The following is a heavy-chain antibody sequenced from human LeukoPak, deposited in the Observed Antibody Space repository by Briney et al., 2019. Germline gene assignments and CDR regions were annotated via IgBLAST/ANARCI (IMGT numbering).Heavy chain of an antibody. CDR3: ATAPSYGSGSYYLTY. CDR1: GYTLTELS. Sequence: ASVKVSCKVSGYTLTELSMHWVRQAPGKGLEWMGSFDPEDGETIYAQKFQGRVTMTEDTSTDTAYMELSSLRSEDTAVYYCATAPSYGSGSYYLTYWGQGTLVTVSS. D-gene: IGHD3-10*01. V-gene: IGHV1-24*01. J-gene: IGHJ4*02. CDR2: FDPEDGET.